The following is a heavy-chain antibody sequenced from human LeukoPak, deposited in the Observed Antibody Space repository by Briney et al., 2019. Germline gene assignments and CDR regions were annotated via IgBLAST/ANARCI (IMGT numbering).Heavy chain of an antibody. V-gene: IGHV1-69*04. J-gene: IGHJ4*02. CDR1: GGTFSSYA. D-gene: IGHD4-17*01. CDR3: ARPLWGDYEVSKGREFDY. Sequence: SVKVSCEASGGTFSSYAISWVRQAPGQGLEWMGRIIPILGIANYAQKFQGRVTITADKSTSTAYMELSSLRSEDTAVYYCARPLWGDYEVSKGREFDYWGQGTLVTVSS. CDR2: IIPILGIA.